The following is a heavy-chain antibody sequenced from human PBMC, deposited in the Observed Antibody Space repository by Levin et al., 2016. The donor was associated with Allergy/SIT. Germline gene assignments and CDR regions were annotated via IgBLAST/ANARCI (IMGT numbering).Heavy chain of an antibody. Sequence: VRQMPGKGLEWMGIIYPGDSDTRYSPSFQGQVTISADKSISTAYLQWSSLKASDTAMYYCARQVNWNYVLWGQGTTVTVSS. CDR3: ARQVNWNYVL. V-gene: IGHV5-51*01. CDR2: IYPGDSDT. D-gene: IGHD1-7*01. J-gene: IGHJ6*02.